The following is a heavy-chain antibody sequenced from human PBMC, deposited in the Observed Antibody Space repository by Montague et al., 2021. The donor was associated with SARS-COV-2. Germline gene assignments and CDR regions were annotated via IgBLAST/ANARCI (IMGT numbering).Heavy chain of an antibody. J-gene: IGHJ6*02. CDR3: ARGGGYYNYGLDV. CDR2: IYYSGST. D-gene: IGHD3-22*01. V-gene: IGHV4-59*01. Sequence: SETLSLTCTVSGGSISNYYWGWIRQPPGRGLEWIGYIYYSGSTDYSPSLKSRVTISLDTSKNQFSLKVTSVTAADTAAYYCARGGGYYNYGLDVWGPGTTVTVSS. CDR1: GGSISNYY.